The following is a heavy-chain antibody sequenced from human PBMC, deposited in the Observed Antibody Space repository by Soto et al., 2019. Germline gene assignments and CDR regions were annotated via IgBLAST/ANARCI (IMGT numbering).Heavy chain of an antibody. CDR1: GVSVSRDYQ. CDR3: ARARDF. Sequence: SETLPLTCTVSGVSVSRDYQWIWIRQPPGKGLEWIGHISYSGSPYYHPSLRSRLSISVDTSKNQFSLKVKSVTAADTAVYYCARARDFWGQGTLVTVSS. CDR2: ISYSGSP. V-gene: IGHV4-30-4*01. J-gene: IGHJ1*01.